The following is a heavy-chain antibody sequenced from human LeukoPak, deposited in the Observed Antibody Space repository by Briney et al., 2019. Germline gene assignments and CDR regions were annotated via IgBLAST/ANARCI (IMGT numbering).Heavy chain of an antibody. V-gene: IGHV1-69*05. D-gene: IGHD5-24*01. CDR3: ARERDGYNYGVDY. Sequence: SVKVSCKASGGTFSSYAISWVRQAPGQGLEWMGWIIPIFGTANYAQKFQGRVTITTDESTSTAYMELSSLRSEDTAVYYCARERDGYNYGVDYWGQGTLVTVSS. CDR1: GGTFSSYA. CDR2: IIPIFGTA. J-gene: IGHJ4*02.